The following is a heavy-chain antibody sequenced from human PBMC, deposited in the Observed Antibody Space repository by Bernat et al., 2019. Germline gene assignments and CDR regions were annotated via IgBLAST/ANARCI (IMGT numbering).Heavy chain of an antibody. V-gene: IGHV3-15*07. Sequence: EVQLVESGGGLVKPGGSLRLSCAASGVTFSNAWMGWVRQAPGKGLEWVGRIKSKTDGGTTDYAAPVKGRFTISRDDSKNTLYLQMNSLNTEDTAVYYCITDVPGGSYPFDYWGQGALVTVSS. CDR3: ITDVPGGSYPFDY. CDR1: GVTFSNAW. J-gene: IGHJ4*02. CDR2: IKSKTDGGTT. D-gene: IGHD3-10*01.